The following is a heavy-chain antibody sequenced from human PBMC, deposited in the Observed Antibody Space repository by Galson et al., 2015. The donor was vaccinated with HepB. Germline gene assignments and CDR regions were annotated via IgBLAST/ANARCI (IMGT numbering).Heavy chain of an antibody. J-gene: IGHJ4*02. D-gene: IGHD6-6*01. CDR3: ARIAARLAIDY. CDR1: GFTFSSYA. Sequence: SLRLSCAASGFTFSSYAMHWVRQAPGKGLEWVAVISYDGSNKYYADSVKGRFTISRDNSKNTLYLQTNSLRAEDTAVYYCARIAARLAIDYWGQGTLVTVSS. CDR2: ISYDGSNK. V-gene: IGHV3-30-3*01.